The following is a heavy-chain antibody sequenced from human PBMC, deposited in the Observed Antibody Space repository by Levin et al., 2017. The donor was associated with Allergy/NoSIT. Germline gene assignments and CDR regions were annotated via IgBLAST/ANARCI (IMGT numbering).Heavy chain of an antibody. J-gene: IGHJ3*02. CDR2: IYYSGST. D-gene: IGHD4-17*01. CDR1: GGSISSSSYY. CDR3: ASYFYGDYSDDAFDI. Sequence: SQTLSLTCTVSGGSISSSSYYWGWIRQPPGKGLEWIGSIYYSGSTYYNPSLKSRVTISVDTSKNQFSLKLSSVTAADTAVYYCASYFYGDYSDDAFDIWGQGTMVTVSS. V-gene: IGHV4-39*07.